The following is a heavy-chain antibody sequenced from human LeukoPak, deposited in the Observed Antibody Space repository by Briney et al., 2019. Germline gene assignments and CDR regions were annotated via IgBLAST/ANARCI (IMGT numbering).Heavy chain of an antibody. J-gene: IGHJ3*02. CDR1: GGSISSHY. CDR2: IYYSGST. V-gene: IGHV4-59*08. CDR3: ATSYSGSYLLVDAFDI. Sequence: SETLSLTCTVSGGSISSHYWSWIRQPPGKGLEWIGYIYYSGSTNYNPSLKSRVTISVDTSKNQFSLKLSSVTAADTAVYYCATSYSGSYLLVDAFDIWGQGTMVTVSS. D-gene: IGHD1-26*01.